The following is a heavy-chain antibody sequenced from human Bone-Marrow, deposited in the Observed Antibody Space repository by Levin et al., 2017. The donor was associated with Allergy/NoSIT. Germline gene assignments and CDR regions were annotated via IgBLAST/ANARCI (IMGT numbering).Heavy chain of an antibody. Sequence: SGGSLRLSCAASGFTFANYALTWVRQSPGRGLEWVSSISGSGSRTYYLDSVKGRFTISRDNSKNTLYMQLNSLTAEDTAVYYCARAPWGHLSHFDNWGQGTLVTVSS. V-gene: IGHV3-23*01. CDR1: GFTFANYA. D-gene: IGHD7-27*01. CDR2: ISGSGSRT. CDR3: ARAPWGHLSHFDN. J-gene: IGHJ4*02.